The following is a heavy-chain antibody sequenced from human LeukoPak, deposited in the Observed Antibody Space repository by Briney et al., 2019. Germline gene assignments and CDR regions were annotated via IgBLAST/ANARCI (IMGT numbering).Heavy chain of an antibody. J-gene: IGHJ4*02. V-gene: IGHV3-7*04. Sequence: TGGSLRLSCTASGFIFSNYWMRWVRQAPGKGLEWVANIKQDGSEKYYVDSAKGRFTISRDNAKNSLYLQMNSLRAEDTAVYYCARVQARYYDSSGYSDYWGQGTLVTVSS. CDR2: IKQDGSEK. CDR3: ARVQARYYDSSGYSDY. CDR1: GFIFSNYW. D-gene: IGHD3-22*01.